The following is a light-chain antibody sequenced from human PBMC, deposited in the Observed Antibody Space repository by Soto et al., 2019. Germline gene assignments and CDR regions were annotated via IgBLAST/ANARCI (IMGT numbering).Light chain of an antibody. Sequence: ETVMTQSPATLSVSPGDRATLSCSASQSVSYNLAWYQQKPGQAPRHLIYDASTRATGIPARFSCSASGTEVTLTISSLLSEDFAVYYCQQYNNWPLTFGGGTKVEMK. V-gene: IGKV3D-15*01. J-gene: IGKJ4*01. CDR2: DAS. CDR1: QSVSYN. CDR3: QQYNNWPLT.